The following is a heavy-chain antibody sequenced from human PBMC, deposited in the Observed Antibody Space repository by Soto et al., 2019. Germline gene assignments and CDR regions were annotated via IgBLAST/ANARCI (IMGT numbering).Heavy chain of an antibody. V-gene: IGHV4-34*01. CDR3: AKAYHQTDFDY. Sequence: QVQLQQWGAGLLKPSETLSLTCAVYGGSFSGYYWSWIRQPPGKGLEWIGEINHSGSTNYNPSLKSRVTISVDTSKNQFSLKLSSVTAADTAVYYCAKAYHQTDFDYWGQGTLVTVSS. D-gene: IGHD2-21*01. CDR1: GGSFSGYY. J-gene: IGHJ4*02. CDR2: INHSGST.